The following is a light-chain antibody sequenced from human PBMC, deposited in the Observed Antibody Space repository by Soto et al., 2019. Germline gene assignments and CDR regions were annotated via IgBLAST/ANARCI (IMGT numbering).Light chain of an antibody. Sequence: QSVLTQAPSASGTPGQRVTMSCSGGRSNIGGNTVNWYQQVPGTAPKVLIFSNNQRASGVPDRFSASKSGTSASLAISGLQSEDEGTYYCSTWDDSLTGWVFGGGTKVTV. CDR1: RSNIGGNT. CDR2: SNN. V-gene: IGLV1-44*01. J-gene: IGLJ3*02. CDR3: STWDDSLTGWV.